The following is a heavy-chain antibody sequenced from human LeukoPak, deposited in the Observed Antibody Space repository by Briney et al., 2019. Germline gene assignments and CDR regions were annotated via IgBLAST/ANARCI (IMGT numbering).Heavy chain of an antibody. CDR2: FDPEDGET. J-gene: IGHJ3*02. Sequence: ASVKVSCKVSGYTLTELSMHWVRQAPGKGLEWMGGFDPEDGETIYAQKFQGRVTMTEDTSTDTAYMELSSLRSEDTAVYYCATDSLRVEGEDIVVVPAAIEVAFDIWGQGTVVTVSS. D-gene: IGHD2-2*02. V-gene: IGHV1-24*01. CDR3: ATDSLRVEGEDIVVVPAAIEVAFDI. CDR1: GYTLTELS.